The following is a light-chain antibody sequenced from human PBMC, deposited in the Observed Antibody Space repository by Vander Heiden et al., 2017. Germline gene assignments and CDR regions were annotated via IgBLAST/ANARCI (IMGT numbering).Light chain of an antibody. CDR3: QAWDTSTLDV. CDR2: QDN. Sequence: SYELTQPPSVTVSPGQTASITCSGDKLGEKYASWYQQRPGQSPVLVVYQDNKRPSGIPDRFSGSNSGNTATLTISGTQAMDEADYYCQAWDTSTLDVFGTGTKVTVL. J-gene: IGLJ1*01. CDR1: KLGEKY. V-gene: IGLV3-1*01.